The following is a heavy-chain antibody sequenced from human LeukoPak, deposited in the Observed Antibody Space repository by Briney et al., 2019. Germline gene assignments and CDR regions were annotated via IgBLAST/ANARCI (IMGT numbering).Heavy chain of an antibody. D-gene: IGHD3-16*01. J-gene: IGHJ5*02. CDR3: ARSEYSFVWGPS. V-gene: IGHV4-59*01. CDR2: IYYTGSTTY. Sequence: SETLSLTCTVSGGSITGSYWGWIRQPPGKGLEYIGFIYYTGSTTYNYNPSLKSRVTISVDMSKNQFSLRLTSVTAADTAFYYCARSEYSFVWGPSWGEGTLVTVSS. CDR1: GGSITGSY.